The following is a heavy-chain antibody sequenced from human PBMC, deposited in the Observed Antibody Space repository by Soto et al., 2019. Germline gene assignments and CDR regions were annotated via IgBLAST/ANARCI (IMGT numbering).Heavy chain of an antibody. J-gene: IGHJ5*02. Sequence: SETLSLTCTVSGGSTSSYYWSWIRQPPGKGLEWIGYIYYSGSTNYNPSLKSRVTISVDTSKNQFSLKLSSVTAADTAVYYCARALDIVVVPAAIPPNWFDPWGRGTLVTVSS. V-gene: IGHV4-59*01. CDR3: ARALDIVVVPAAIPPNWFDP. CDR1: GGSTSSYY. CDR2: IYYSGST. D-gene: IGHD2-2*02.